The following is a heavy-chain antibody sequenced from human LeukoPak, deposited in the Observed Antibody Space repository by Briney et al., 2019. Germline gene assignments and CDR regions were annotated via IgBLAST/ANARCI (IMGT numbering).Heavy chain of an antibody. Sequence: SVKVSCKASGGTFSSYAISWARQAPGQGLEWMGGIIPIFGTANYAQKFQGRVTITTDESTSTAYMELSSLRSEDTAVYYCARDRSGSYHRGDFDYWGQGTLVTVSS. D-gene: IGHD1-26*01. CDR2: IIPIFGTA. CDR1: GGTFSSYA. V-gene: IGHV1-69*05. J-gene: IGHJ4*02. CDR3: ARDRSGSYHRGDFDY.